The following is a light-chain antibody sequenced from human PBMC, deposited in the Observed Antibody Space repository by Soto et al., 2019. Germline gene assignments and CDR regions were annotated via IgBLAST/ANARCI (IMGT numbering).Light chain of an antibody. V-gene: IGKV1-5*03. CDR3: QQYTSYSPT. CDR1: QTISGW. J-gene: IGKJ1*01. Sequence: DIQMTQSPSTLSASVGDRVTITCRASQTISGWLAWYQQKPGKAPKLLIFEASILESGVPSRFSGSRSGTEFTLTIDSLLPDDFATYYCQQYTSYSPTFGQGTKVEI. CDR2: EAS.